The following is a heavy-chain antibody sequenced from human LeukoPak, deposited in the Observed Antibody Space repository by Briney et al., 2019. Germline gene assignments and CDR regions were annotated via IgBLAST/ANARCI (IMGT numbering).Heavy chain of an antibody. V-gene: IGHV3-30*02. J-gene: IGHJ2*01. Sequence: GGSLRLSCAASGFTFSSYGMHWVRQAPGKGLEWVAFIRYDGSNKYYADSVKGRFTISRDNAKNSLYLQMNSLRAEDTAVYYCARDGEHIVVVTATLPGGYWYFDLWGRGTLVTVSS. CDR1: GFTFSSYG. CDR2: IRYDGSNK. D-gene: IGHD2-21*02. CDR3: ARDGEHIVVVTATLPGGYWYFDL.